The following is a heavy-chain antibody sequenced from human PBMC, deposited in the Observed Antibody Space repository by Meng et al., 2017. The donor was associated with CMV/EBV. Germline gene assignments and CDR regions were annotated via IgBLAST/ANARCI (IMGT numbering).Heavy chain of an antibody. CDR2: IYWNDDK. J-gene: IGHJ5*02. Sequence: SGPTLVKPTQTLTLTCTFSGFSLSTSVVGVGWIRQPPGKALEWLALIYWNDDKRYSPSLKSRLTITKDTSKNQVVLTMTNMDPVDTATYYCAHRRLPAAIQDNWFDPWGQGTLVTVSS. CDR1: GFSLSTSVVG. D-gene: IGHD2-2*02. CDR3: AHRRLPAAIQDNWFDP. V-gene: IGHV2-5*01.